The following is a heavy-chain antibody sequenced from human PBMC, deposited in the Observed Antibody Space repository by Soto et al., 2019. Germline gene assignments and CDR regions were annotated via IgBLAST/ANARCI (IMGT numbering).Heavy chain of an antibody. J-gene: IGHJ4*02. D-gene: IGHD3-22*01. CDR2: IIPIFGTA. Sequence: SVKVSCKASGGTFSSYAISWVRQAPGQGLEWMGGIIPIFGTANYAQKFQGRVTITADESTSTAYMELSSLRSEDTAVYYCAKSFYYYDSSGYSSDYWGQGTLVTVSS. V-gene: IGHV1-69*13. CDR1: GGTFSSYA. CDR3: AKSFYYYDSSGYSSDY.